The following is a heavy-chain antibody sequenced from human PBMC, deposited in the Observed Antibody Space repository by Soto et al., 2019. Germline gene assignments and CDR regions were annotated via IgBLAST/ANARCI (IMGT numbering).Heavy chain of an antibody. CDR1: GGTFSSYA. V-gene: IGHV1-69*06. Sequence: SVKVSCKASGGTFSSYAISWVRQAPGQGLEWMGGIIPIFGTANYAQKFQGRVTITADKSTSTAYMELSSLRSEDTAVYYCARGYCSGGSCYSIRYYYYGMDVWGQGTTVTVSS. CDR3: ARGYCSGGSCYSIRYYYYGMDV. D-gene: IGHD2-15*01. CDR2: IIPIFGTA. J-gene: IGHJ6*02.